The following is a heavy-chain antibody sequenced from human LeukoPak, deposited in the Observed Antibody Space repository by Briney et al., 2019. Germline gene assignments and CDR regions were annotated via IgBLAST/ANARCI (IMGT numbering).Heavy chain of an antibody. CDR3: ATSYDILTGYSPFDY. CDR1: GFTFSSYA. D-gene: IGHD3-9*01. CDR2: ISGSGGST. V-gene: IGHV3-23*01. J-gene: IGHJ4*02. Sequence: GGSLRLSCAASGFTFSSYAMSWVRQAPGKGLEWVSAISGSGGSTYYADSVKGRFTISRDNSKNTLYLQMNSLRAEDTAVYYCATSYDILTGYSPFDYWGQGTLVTVSS.